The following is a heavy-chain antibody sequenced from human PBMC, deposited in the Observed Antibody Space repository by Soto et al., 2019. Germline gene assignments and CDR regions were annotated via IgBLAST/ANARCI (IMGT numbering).Heavy chain of an antibody. V-gene: IGHV3-74*03. D-gene: IGHD6-13*01. CDR3: ARARSPSSSWYKRALDP. CDR2: IGDDGTLT. J-gene: IGHJ5*02. CDR1: GVTFSEYW. Sequence: WGSLRLFCEASGVTFSEYWIHWVRQVQGKGLEWVSRIGDDGTLTTYADRVKGRFIISRDNAKNTLYLQMDSLRPEDTAVYHCARARSPSSSWYKRALDPWGPGIQVTVSS.